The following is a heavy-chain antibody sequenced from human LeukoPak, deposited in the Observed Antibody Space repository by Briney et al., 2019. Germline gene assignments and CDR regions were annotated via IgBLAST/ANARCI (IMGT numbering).Heavy chain of an antibody. CDR3: AREEYSSSSGWFDP. CDR2: IYYSGST. Sequence: SETLSLTCTVSGGSISSYYWSWIRQPPGKGLEWIGCIYYSGSTNYNPSLKSRVTISVDTSKDQFSLKLSSVTAADTAVYYCAREEYSSSSGWFDPWGQGTLVTVSS. V-gene: IGHV4-59*01. CDR1: GGSISSYY. D-gene: IGHD6-6*01. J-gene: IGHJ5*02.